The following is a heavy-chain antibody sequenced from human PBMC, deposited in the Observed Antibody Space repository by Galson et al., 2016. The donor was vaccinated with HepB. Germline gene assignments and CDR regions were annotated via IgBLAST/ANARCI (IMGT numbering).Heavy chain of an antibody. Sequence: SLRLSCAASGFTVISNYMNRVRQVPGKGEWVSIIYSGGSTSHADSVKGRFTISRDNSKNTLYFQINSLRAEDTAVFYCALYIKRRWLRFRFPEHSSLHPGPIGLPPGTLLQEHLWG. J-gene: IGHJ6*01. V-gene: IGHV3-66*01. CDR2: IYSGGST. D-gene: IGHD5-12*01. CDR1: GFTVISNY. CDR3: ALYIKRRWLRFRFPEHSSLHPGPIGLPPGTLLQEHL.